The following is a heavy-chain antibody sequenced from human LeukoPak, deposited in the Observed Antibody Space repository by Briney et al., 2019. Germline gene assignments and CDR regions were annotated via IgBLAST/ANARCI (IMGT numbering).Heavy chain of an antibody. CDR2: INPNSGCT. D-gene: IGHD3-22*01. V-gene: IGHV1-2*02. Sequence: ASVKLSCKASGYTFTGYYLYWVRQAPGQGLEWMGCINPNSGCTNFAQKFQGRVTMTRDTSISTVYMELSRLRSDDTAVYYCTRDFLHVYYYDSSGYVRGAFDIWGQGTMVTVSS. CDR1: GYTFTGYY. CDR3: TRDFLHVYYYDSSGYVRGAFDI. J-gene: IGHJ3*02.